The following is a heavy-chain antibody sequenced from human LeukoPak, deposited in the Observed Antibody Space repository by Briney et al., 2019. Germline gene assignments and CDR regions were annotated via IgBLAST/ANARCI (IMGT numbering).Heavy chain of an antibody. CDR3: ASGRWNDGIAT. V-gene: IGHV3-23*03. D-gene: IGHD1-1*01. Sequence: GGSLRLSCAASGFTFSSYAMSWVRQAPGKGLEWVSVIYSGGETYYVDSVKGRFTISRDNSKNTLDLQMNSLRAEDTAVYYCASGRWNDGIATWGQGTLVTVSS. J-gene: IGHJ5*02. CDR1: GFTFSSYA. CDR2: IYSGGET.